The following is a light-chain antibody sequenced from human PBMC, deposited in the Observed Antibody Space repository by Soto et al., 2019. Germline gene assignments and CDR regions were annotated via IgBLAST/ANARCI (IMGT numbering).Light chain of an antibody. Sequence: EIVMTHFPATLSVSPGDRAPLSCRASQRVRSNLAWYPQKPGPAPRHIIYGASPRSTGIPARFSGSGSGTEFTLSISSLQSEDFAVYYCQRKWTFGQGTKVDIK. CDR2: GAS. CDR1: QRVRSN. V-gene: IGKV3-15*01. J-gene: IGKJ1*01. CDR3: QRKWT.